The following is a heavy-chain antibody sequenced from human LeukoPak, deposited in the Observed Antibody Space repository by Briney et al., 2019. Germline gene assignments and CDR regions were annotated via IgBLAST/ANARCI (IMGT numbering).Heavy chain of an antibody. J-gene: IGHJ6*02. CDR1: GYSFTNYW. D-gene: IGHD6-13*01. Sequence: GESLKISCKGSGYSFTNYWIGWVRQMPGKGLEWMGIIYPGDSDTRYSPSFQGQVTISADKSISTAYLQWNSLKASDTAMYFCTKSAAEAGYYYYGMDVWGRGTTVTVSS. V-gene: IGHV5-51*01. CDR3: TKSAAEAGYYYYGMDV. CDR2: IYPGDSDT.